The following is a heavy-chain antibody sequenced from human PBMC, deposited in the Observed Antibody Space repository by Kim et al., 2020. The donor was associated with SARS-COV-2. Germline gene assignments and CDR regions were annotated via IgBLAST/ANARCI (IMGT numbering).Heavy chain of an antibody. V-gene: IGHV5-51*01. CDR1: GYRFTNYW. CDR3: ARAIVTMVRGVPNWFDP. D-gene: IGHD3-10*01. CDR2: VHPGDSDR. Sequence: GESLKISCKGSGYRFTNYWIGWVRQKPGKGLEWMGIVHPGDSDRRYSPSFQGQVTISADKSISTAYLQWSSLKASDTAIYYCARAIVTMVRGVPNWFDPWGQGTLVTVSS. J-gene: IGHJ5*02.